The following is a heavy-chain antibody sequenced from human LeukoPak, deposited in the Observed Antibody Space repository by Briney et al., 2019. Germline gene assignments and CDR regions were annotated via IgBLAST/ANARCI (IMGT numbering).Heavy chain of an antibody. V-gene: IGHV1-18*01. CDR3: ARSIRYSYYDYIWGSYRPLFDY. CDR1: GYTFTSYG. Sequence: GASVKVSCKASGYTFTSYGISWVRQAPGQGLEWMGWISAYNGNTNYAQKLQGRVTMTTDTSTRTAYMELRSLRSDDTAVYYCARSIRYSYYDYIWGSYRPLFDYWGQGTLVTVSS. J-gene: IGHJ4*02. D-gene: IGHD3-16*02. CDR2: ISAYNGNT.